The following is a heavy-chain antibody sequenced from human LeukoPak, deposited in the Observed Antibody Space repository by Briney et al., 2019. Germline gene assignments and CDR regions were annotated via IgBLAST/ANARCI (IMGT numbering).Heavy chain of an antibody. CDR3: AREYDSRGYDDLDE. V-gene: IGHV1-69*04. CDR2: VIPILGIA. CDR1: GGTFSTYV. D-gene: IGHD3-22*01. J-gene: IGHJ4*02. Sequence: GASVKVSCKVSGGTFSTYVTTWVRQAPGQGLEWMGRVIPILGIAKYAQKFQGRVTISADKSTSTAYMEMSSLRSEDTAVYYCAREYDSRGYDDLDEWGQGTLVTVSS.